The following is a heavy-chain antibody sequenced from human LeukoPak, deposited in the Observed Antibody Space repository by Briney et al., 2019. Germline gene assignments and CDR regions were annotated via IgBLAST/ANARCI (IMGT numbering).Heavy chain of an antibody. CDR2: MWYDGSNK. Sequence: GGSLRLSCAASGFTFSSNGMHWVRQAPGKGLEWVAVMWYDGSNKYYADSVKGRFTISRDNPKNTLYLQMNSLRAEDTAVYYCARDVGSSGLSSWGQGILVTVSS. CDR3: ARDVGSSGLSS. V-gene: IGHV3-33*01. D-gene: IGHD6-19*01. J-gene: IGHJ5*02. CDR1: GFTFSSNG.